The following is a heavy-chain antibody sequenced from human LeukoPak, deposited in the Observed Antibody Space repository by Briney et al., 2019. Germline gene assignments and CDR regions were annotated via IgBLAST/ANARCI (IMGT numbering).Heavy chain of an antibody. CDR1: GFSFSSYP. D-gene: IGHD5-18*01. Sequence: PGGSLRLSCTASGFSFSSYPIHWVRQAPGKGLEWVSLISYDGSNEYYADSVKGRFTISRDNSKNTLYLQMNSLGSEDAALYYCARGYSHGSASFDYWGQGTRVTVSS. V-gene: IGHV3-30*04. CDR2: ISYDGSNE. J-gene: IGHJ4*02. CDR3: ARGYSHGSASFDY.